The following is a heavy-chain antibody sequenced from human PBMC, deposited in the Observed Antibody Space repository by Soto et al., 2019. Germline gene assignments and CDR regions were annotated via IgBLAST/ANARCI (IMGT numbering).Heavy chain of an antibody. Sequence: SETLSLTCTVSGGSISSSSYYWGWIRQPPGKGLEWIGSIYYSGSTYYNPSLKSRVTISVDTSKNQFSLKLSSVTAADTAVYYCARERTSGYSTIYNWLDPWGLGTLVTVSS. CDR3: ARERTSGYSTIYNWLDP. J-gene: IGHJ5*02. V-gene: IGHV4-39*02. D-gene: IGHD3-22*01. CDR2: IYYSGST. CDR1: GGSISSSSYY.